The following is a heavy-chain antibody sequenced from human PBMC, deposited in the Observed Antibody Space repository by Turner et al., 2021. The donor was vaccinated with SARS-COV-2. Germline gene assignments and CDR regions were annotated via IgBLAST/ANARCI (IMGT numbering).Heavy chain of an antibody. CDR1: GFTVSSNY. D-gene: IGHD6-13*01. CDR2: IYSGGST. V-gene: IGHV3-66*01. CDR3: ARMGGSRQQLVHGYFDY. Sequence: EVQLVESGGGLVQPGGSLRLSCAASGFTVSSNYMSWGRQGPGKGLGWVSVIYSGGSTYYADSGKGRFTIPRDNSKNTLYLQMNSLRAEDTAVYFCARMGGSRQQLVHGYFDYWGQGTLVTVSS. J-gene: IGHJ4*02.